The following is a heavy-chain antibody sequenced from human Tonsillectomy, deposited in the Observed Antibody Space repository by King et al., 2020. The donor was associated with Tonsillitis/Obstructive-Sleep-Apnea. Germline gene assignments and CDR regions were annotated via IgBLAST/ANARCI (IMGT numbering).Heavy chain of an antibody. CDR3: ARGRITIFGVVINYYYGMDV. D-gene: IGHD3-3*01. Sequence: VQLQQWGAGLLKPSETLCLTCAVYGGSFSGYYWSWIRQPPGKGLEWIGEINHSGSTNYNPSLKSRVTISVDTSKNQFSLKLSSVTAADTAVYYCARGRITIFGVVINYYYGMDVWGQGTTVTVSS. CDR1: GGSFSGYY. V-gene: IGHV4-34*01. CDR2: INHSGST. J-gene: IGHJ6*02.